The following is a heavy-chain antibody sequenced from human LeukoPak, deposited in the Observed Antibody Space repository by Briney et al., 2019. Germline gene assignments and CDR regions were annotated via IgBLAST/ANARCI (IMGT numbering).Heavy chain of an antibody. Sequence: GGSLRLSCAASGFTFSDSWMSWVRQAPGKGLEWVANIKYDGSVIYYVDSVKGRFTISRDNAKNSLYLQMSSLRAGVTAIYYCARRDSYGYGTFDYWGQGTLVTVSS. J-gene: IGHJ4*02. V-gene: IGHV3-7*01. CDR3: ARRDSYGYGTFDY. CDR1: GFTFSDSW. D-gene: IGHD5-18*01. CDR2: IKYDGSVI.